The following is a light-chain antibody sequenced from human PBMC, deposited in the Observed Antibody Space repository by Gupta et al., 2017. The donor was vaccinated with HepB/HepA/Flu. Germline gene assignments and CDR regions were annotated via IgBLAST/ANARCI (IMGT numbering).Light chain of an antibody. Sequence: AGLTQPPSVSKGLGQTATLTCTGDSNNVGNEGAVWLQQHQGQPPKLLSYRTDNRPSGIAERFSASRSGNTASLTITGLQTEEEADYFCSSWESSRSAHVFGTGTKVSVL. CDR1: SNNVGNEG. CDR2: RTD. J-gene: IGLJ1*01. V-gene: IGLV10-54*04. CDR3: SSWESSRSAHV.